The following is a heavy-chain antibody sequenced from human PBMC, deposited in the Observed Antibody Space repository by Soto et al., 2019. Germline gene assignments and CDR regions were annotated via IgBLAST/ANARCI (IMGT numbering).Heavy chain of an antibody. Sequence: GGSLRLSCAASGFTFSSYSMNWVRQAPGKGLEWVSYISRSGGTIYYADSVKGRFTISRDNAKNSLSLQMNSLRVEDTAVYYCARDRGYVAEIDFPGQGTLVTVSS. CDR3: ARDRGYVAEIDF. D-gene: IGHD6-25*01. J-gene: IGHJ4*02. CDR2: ISRSGGTI. V-gene: IGHV3-48*04. CDR1: GFTFSSYS.